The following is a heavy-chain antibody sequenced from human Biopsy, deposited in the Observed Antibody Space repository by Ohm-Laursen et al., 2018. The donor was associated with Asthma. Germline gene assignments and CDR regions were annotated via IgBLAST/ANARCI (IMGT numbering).Heavy chain of an antibody. J-gene: IGHJ6*02. CDR2: IYYSGTT. D-gene: IGHD6-13*01. V-gene: IGHV4-39*01. CDR1: GGYMRSGNYY. Sequence: GTLSLTCGLSSGSGGYMRSGNYYWGWIRQPPGKGLEWIGRIYYSGTTYYNPSLESRVTVPADTSKNQFSLKLTSVTAADTAVYYCVRGSSSWHHGPFHYYYGLDVWGQGTTATVSS. CDR3: VRGSSSWHHGPFHYYYGLDV.